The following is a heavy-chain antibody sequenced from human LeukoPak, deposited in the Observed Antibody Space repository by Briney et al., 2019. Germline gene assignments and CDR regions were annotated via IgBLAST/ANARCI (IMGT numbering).Heavy chain of an antibody. J-gene: IGHJ6*02. D-gene: IGHD3-22*01. Sequence: PGGSLRLSCAASGFTFSSYAMHWVRQAPGKGLEWVAVISYDGSNKYYADSVKGRFTISRDNSKNTLYLQMNSLRAEDTAVYYCARDTYYYDSSGYMHYYYGMDVWGQGTTVTVSS. CDR1: GFTFSSYA. CDR3: ARDTYYYDSSGYMHYYYGMDV. V-gene: IGHV3-30*14. CDR2: ISYDGSNK.